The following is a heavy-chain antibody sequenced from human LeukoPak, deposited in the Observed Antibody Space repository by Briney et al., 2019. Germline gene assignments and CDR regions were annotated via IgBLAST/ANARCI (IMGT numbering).Heavy chain of an antibody. CDR2: IKQDRSEK. CDR3: AKKGLTVTTYYFDY. D-gene: IGHD4-17*01. J-gene: IGHJ4*02. Sequence: PGGSLRLSCAASGFTFTNYWMSWVRQAPGKGLELVANIKQDRSEKYYVDSVKGRFTISRDNAKNSLYLQMNSLRAEDTAVYYCAKKGLTVTTYYFDYWGQGTLVTVSS. V-gene: IGHV3-7*03. CDR1: GFTFTNYW.